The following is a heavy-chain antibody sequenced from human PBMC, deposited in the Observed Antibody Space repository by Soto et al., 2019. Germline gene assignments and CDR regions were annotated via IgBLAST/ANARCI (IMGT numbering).Heavy chain of an antibody. V-gene: IGHV4-59*01. D-gene: IGHD6-19*01. CDR1: GGSISSYY. Sequence: SETLSLTCTVSGGSISSYYWSWIRQPPGKGLEWIGFIYYSESTNYNPSLQSRVTISVDTSKNQFSLRLTSVTAADTAVYYCARAVEMYASGWYYFDYWGQGTLVTGSS. J-gene: IGHJ4*02. CDR3: ARAVEMYASGWYYFDY. CDR2: IYYSEST.